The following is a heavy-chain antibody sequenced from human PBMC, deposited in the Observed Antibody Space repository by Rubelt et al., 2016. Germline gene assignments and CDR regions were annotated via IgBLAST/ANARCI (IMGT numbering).Heavy chain of an antibody. D-gene: IGHD3-22*01. CDR3: ARDTLVVGENSYYGMDV. V-gene: IGHV3-74*01. Sequence: SGFTFSSYWMHWVRQAPGKGLVWVSRINSDGSSTSYADSVKGRFTISRHNSKNTLYLQMNSLRGEDTAVYYCARDTLVVGENSYYGMDVWGQGTTVTVSS. J-gene: IGHJ6*02. CDR2: INSDGSST. CDR1: GFTFSSYW.